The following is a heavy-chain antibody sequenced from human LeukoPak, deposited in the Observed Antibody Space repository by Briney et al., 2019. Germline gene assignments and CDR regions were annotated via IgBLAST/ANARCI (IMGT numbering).Heavy chain of an antibody. CDR1: GGSFSGYY. CDR3: AGTPFEYSSSSQYYYGMDV. D-gene: IGHD6-6*01. J-gene: IGHJ6*02. Sequence: PSETLSLTCAVSGGSFSGYYWTWIRQPPGKGLEWIGEINHSGSTNYNPSLKSRVTISVDTSKNQFSLKLSSVTAADTAVYYCAGTPFEYSSSSQYYYGMDVWGQGTTVTVSS. CDR2: INHSGST. V-gene: IGHV4-34*01.